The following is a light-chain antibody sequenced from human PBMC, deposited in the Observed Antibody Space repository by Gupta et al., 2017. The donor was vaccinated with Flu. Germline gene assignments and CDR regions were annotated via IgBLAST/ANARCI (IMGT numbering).Light chain of an antibody. CDR3: QQYDSYSLT. Sequence: PASLYAYVGDRVTITCRASQSLSSWLDWYQQKPGKAPKRLIYKAYNVESGVPSRFSGSGSGTEFTLTISSLQPDDFATYYCQQYDSYSLTFGGGTKVEI. CDR2: KAY. V-gene: IGKV1-5*03. CDR1: QSLSSW. J-gene: IGKJ4*01.